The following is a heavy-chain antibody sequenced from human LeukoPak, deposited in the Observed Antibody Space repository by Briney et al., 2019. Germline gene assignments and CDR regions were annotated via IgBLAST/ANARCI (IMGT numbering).Heavy chain of an antibody. Sequence: SQTLSLTCTVSGGSISSGGYYWSWIRQPPGKGLEWIGYIYHSGSTYYNPSLKSRVTISVDRSKNQFSLKLSSVTAADTAVYYCARNGRTWQRDYWGQGTLVTVSS. CDR2: IYHSGST. V-gene: IGHV4-30-2*01. J-gene: IGHJ4*02. CDR3: ARNGRTWQRDY. D-gene: IGHD6-25*01. CDR1: GGSISSGGYY.